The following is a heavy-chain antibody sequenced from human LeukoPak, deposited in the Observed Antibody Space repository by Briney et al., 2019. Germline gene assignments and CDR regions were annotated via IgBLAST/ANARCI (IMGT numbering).Heavy chain of an antibody. CDR3: ARDPIHRDDYNAG. V-gene: IGHV4-38-2*02. CDR2: IYHSGST. D-gene: IGHD5-24*01. Sequence: SETLSLTCAVSGYSISSGYYWGSIRQPPGKGLEWIGSIYHSGSTYYNPSLKSRVTISVDTSKNQMSLKLRSVIAADTAVYYCARDPIHRDDYNAGWGQGALVSVSS. CDR1: GYSISSGYY. J-gene: IGHJ4*02.